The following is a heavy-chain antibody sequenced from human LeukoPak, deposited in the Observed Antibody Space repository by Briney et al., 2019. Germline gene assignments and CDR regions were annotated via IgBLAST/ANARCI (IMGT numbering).Heavy chain of an antibody. Sequence: SETLSLTCTVSSYSISSDNYWGWIRQPPGKGLEWIGSIYHSGSTYYNPSLKSRVSISVDTSKNQFSLKLSSVTAADTAVYYCARETSQKGAHYMDVWGKGTTVTISS. CDR1: SYSISSDNY. V-gene: IGHV4-38-2*02. J-gene: IGHJ6*03. D-gene: IGHD3-16*01. CDR2: IYHSGST. CDR3: ARETSQKGAHYMDV.